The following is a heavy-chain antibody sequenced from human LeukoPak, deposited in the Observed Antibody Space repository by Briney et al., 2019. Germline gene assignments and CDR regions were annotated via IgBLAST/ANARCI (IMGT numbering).Heavy chain of an antibody. CDR3: ARLAVAGTDDY. Sequence: PGRSLRLSCAASGFTFSSYSMNWVRQAPGKGLEWVSYISSSSSTIYYADSVKGRFTISRDNAKNSLYLQMNSLRGEDTAVYYCARLAVAGTDDYWGQGTLVTVSS. D-gene: IGHD6-19*01. CDR1: GFTFSSYS. V-gene: IGHV3-48*01. J-gene: IGHJ4*02. CDR2: ISSSSSTI.